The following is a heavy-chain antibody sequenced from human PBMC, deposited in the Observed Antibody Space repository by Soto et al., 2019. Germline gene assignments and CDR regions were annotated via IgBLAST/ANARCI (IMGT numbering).Heavy chain of an antibody. Sequence: QVQLVESGGGVVQPGRSLRLSCAASGFTFSSYGMHWVRQAPGKGLEWVAVISYDGSNKYYADSVKGRFTISRDNSKNTLYLQMNSLRAEDTAVYYCAAAPGSAFDIWGQGTMVTVSS. D-gene: IGHD1-26*01. J-gene: IGHJ3*02. CDR1: GFTFSSYG. CDR2: ISYDGSNK. CDR3: AAAPGSAFDI. V-gene: IGHV3-30*03.